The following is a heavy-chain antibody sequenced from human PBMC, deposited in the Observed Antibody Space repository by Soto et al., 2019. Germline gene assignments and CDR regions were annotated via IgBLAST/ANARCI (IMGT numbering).Heavy chain of an antibody. CDR1: GFTFSNYW. Sequence: GGSLRLSCAASGFTFSNYWMHWVRQAPGKGLVWVSRITSDGSSTTYADSVKGRFTISRDNAKNTLYLQMNSLRAEDTAVYYCTRITAPGKGYGYWGQGTLVTVSS. CDR3: TRITAPGKGYGY. D-gene: IGHD6-13*01. J-gene: IGHJ4*02. CDR2: ITSDGSST. V-gene: IGHV3-74*01.